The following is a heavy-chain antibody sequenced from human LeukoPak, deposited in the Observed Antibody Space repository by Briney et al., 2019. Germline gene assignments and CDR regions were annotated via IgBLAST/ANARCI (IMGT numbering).Heavy chain of an antibody. CDR3: AKELDVGPYGSLDY. CDR2: ISGSGGST. CDR1: GFTFSSYA. Sequence: QPGGSLRLSCAASGFTFSSYAMSWLRQAPGKGLEWVSAISGSGGSTYYADSVKGRFTISRDNSKNTLYLQMNSLRAEDTAVYYCAKELDVGPYGSLDYWGQGTLVTVSS. D-gene: IGHD3-10*01. J-gene: IGHJ4*02. V-gene: IGHV3-23*01.